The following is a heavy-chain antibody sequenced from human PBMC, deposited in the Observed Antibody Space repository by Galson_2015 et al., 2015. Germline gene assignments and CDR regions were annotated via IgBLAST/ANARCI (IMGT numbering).Heavy chain of an antibody. V-gene: IGHV6-1*01. CDR3: ASWSSGWYGV. J-gene: IGHJ4*02. CDR2: TYYRSKWYN. CDR1: GDSVSSNSAA. Sequence: CAISGDSVSSNSAAWIWIRQSPSRGLEWLGRTYYRSKWYNDYAVSVKSRITINPDTSKNQFSLQLNSVTPEDTAVYYCASWSSGWYGVWGQGTLVTVSS. D-gene: IGHD6-19*01.